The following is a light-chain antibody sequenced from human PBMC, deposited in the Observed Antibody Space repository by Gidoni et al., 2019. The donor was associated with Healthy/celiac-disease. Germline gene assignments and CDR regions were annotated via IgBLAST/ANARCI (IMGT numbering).Light chain of an antibody. CDR3: QQYGSSPRGT. Sequence: EIVLTQSPGTLSLSPGDRATLSCRASQSVSSSYLAWYQQKPGQAPRILIYGASSRATGIPDRFSGSGSGTDFTLTSSRLEPEDFAVYYCQQYGSSPRGTFGQGTKVEIK. V-gene: IGKV3-20*01. J-gene: IGKJ1*01. CDR2: GAS. CDR1: QSVSSSY.